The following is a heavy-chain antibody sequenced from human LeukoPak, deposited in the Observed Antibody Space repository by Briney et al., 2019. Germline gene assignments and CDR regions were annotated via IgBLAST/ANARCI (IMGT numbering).Heavy chain of an antibody. D-gene: IGHD6-19*01. CDR2: IFYSGST. CDR3: ARGSHPVTGTLGGYFDP. Sequence: SETLSLTCTVSDGSISTGRYYWGWIRPPPGKGLEWIGSIFYSGSTYYNPSLKSRVTISLDASNKQFSLRLSSVTAADTAVYYCARGSHPVTGTLGGYFDPWGQGTLVTVSS. J-gene: IGHJ4*02. CDR1: DGSISTGRYY. V-gene: IGHV4-39*02.